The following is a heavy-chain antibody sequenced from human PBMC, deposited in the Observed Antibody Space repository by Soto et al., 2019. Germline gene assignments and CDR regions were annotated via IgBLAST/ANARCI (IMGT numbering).Heavy chain of an antibody. J-gene: IGHJ4*02. CDR2: ISAYNGNT. CDR1: GYIYTTYG. CDR3: GRDTTVRPITMVRGAPSY. D-gene: IGHD3-10*01. Sequence: ASVKVSCKAFGYIYTTYGISWVRQAPGQGLEWMGWISAYNGNTNYAQKLQGRVTMTTDTSTSTAYMELRSLRSDDTAVYYCGRDTTVRPITMVRGAPSYWGQGTLVTVSS. V-gene: IGHV1-18*01.